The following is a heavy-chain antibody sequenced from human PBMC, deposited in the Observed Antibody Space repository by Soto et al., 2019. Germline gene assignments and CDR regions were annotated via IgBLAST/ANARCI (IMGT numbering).Heavy chain of an antibody. CDR2: ISYDGSNK. J-gene: IGHJ6*02. Sequence: QVQLVESGGGVVLPGRSLRLSRAASGFTFSSYAMHWVRQAPGKGLEWVAVISYDGSNKYYADSVKGRFTISRDNSKNTLYLQMNSLSAEDTAVYYCARELRGSGDYYYYGMDVWGQGTTVTVSS. V-gene: IGHV3-30-3*01. CDR3: ARELRGSGDYYYYGMDV. D-gene: IGHD1-26*01. CDR1: GFTFSSYA.